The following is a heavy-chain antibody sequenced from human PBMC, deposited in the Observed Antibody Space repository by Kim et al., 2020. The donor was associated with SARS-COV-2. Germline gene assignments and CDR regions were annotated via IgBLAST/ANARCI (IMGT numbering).Heavy chain of an antibody. Sequence: GGSLRLSCAASGFFVSNTYLSWVRQAPGKGLEWVSDIYTGATTYYADSARGRFTISRDNYRNTVYLQMNSLRAEDTAVYYCARRGPVHDNYYYGMDGWG. V-gene: IGHV3-53*01. CDR3: ARRGPVHDNYYYGMDG. J-gene: IGHJ6*02. CDR1: GFFVSNTY. D-gene: IGHD3-10*01. CDR2: IYTGATT.